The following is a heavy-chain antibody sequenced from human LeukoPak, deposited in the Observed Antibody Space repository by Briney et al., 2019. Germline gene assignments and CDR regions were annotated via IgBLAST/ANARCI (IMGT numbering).Heavy chain of an antibody. CDR2: INPNSGGT. J-gene: IGHJ4*02. CDR3: ARPRYSYGYLVY. D-gene: IGHD5-18*01. CDR1: GYTFTGYY. Sequence: ASVKVSXKASGYTFTGYYMHWVRQVPGQGLEWMGRINPNSGGTNYAQKFQGRVTMTRDTSISTAYMELSRLRSDDTAVYYCARPRYSYGYLVYWGQGTLVTVSS. V-gene: IGHV1-2*06.